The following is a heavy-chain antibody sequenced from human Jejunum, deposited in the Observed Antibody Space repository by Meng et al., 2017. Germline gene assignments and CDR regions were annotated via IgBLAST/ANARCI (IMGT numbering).Heavy chain of an antibody. CDR3: ARHISVTGTRGFDY. D-gene: IGHD6-19*01. V-gene: IGHV4-4*02. CDR2: MYQSGTT. J-gene: IGHJ4*02. CDR1: GASISSGNW. Sequence: QVALEGSGPGLVQPSETLSLTCAVSGASISSGNWWSWVRQPPGKGLEWIGEMYQSGTTNYNPSLKSRVTILLDTSKNQLSLELTSVTAADTAVYYCARHISVTGTRGFDYWGQGTLVTVSS.